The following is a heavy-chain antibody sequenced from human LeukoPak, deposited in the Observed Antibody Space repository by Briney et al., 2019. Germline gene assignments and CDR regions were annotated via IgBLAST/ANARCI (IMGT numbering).Heavy chain of an antibody. J-gene: IGHJ1*01. D-gene: IGHD3-22*01. Sequence: GGSLRLSCAVSGVTLSRYWVHWVRQAPGNGRVWVSRINGDGSTTSYADSVKGGFTISRDNAKNTLYLQMNSLRAEDTAVYYCATGNYYDSRGYYTFGHWGQGTLVTVSS. CDR1: GVTLSRYW. CDR3: ATGNYYDSRGYYTFGH. V-gene: IGHV3-74*01. CDR2: INGDGSTT.